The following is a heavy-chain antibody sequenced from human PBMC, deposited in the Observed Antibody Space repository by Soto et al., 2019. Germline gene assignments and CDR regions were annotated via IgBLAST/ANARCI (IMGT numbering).Heavy chain of an antibody. V-gene: IGHV1-3*01. J-gene: IGHJ3*02. CDR1: GYTFTSYA. CDR2: INAGNGNT. D-gene: IGHD3-22*01. CDR3: ARDRYYDILSGAFDI. Sequence: QVQLVQSGAEVKKPGASVKVSCKASGYTFTSYAMHWVRQAPGQRLEWMGWINAGNGNTKYSQKFQGRVTITRDTSASKAYMELSSLRSEDTAVYYCARDRYYDILSGAFDIWGQGTMVTVSS.